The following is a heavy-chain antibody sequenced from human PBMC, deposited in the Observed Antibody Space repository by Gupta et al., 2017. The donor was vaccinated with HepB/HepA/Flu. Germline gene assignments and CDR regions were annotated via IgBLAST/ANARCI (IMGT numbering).Heavy chain of an antibody. J-gene: IGHJ4*02. Sequence: QVRLVESGGGVVQPGKSLRLSCSASGFIFNKYGMHWIRQAPGKGLEWLALVWYDGNDKIYADSVRGRFTISRDNSKNTVYLQMNSLRADDTAVYYCARDSRDSYGSGDPPMEAFPSDHWGQGTLVTVSS. D-gene: IGHD3-10*01. CDR1: GFIFNKYG. CDR3: ARDSRDSYGSGDPPMEAFPSDH. CDR2: VWYDGNDK. V-gene: IGHV3-33*01.